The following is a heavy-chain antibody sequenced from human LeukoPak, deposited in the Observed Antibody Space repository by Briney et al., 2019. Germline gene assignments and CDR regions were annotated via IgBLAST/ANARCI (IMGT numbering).Heavy chain of an antibody. CDR3: ARLGLGYYGSGSYYKCWFDP. V-gene: IGHV5-51*01. Sequence: GESLNISGKGSGYRFTSNWIAWARQLPGKGLDWTELIYPGESDTRYSPSFQGQVTISADKSISTAYLQWSSLKASDTAMYYCARLGLGYYGSGSYYKCWFDPWGQGTLVTVSS. J-gene: IGHJ5*02. CDR1: GYRFTSNW. CDR2: IYPGESDT. D-gene: IGHD3-10*01.